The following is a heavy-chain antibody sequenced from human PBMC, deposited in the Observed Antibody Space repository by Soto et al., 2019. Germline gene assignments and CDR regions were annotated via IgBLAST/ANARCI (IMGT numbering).Heavy chain of an antibody. CDR1: GASLTSGGYY. D-gene: IGHD3-10*01. V-gene: IGHV4-31*03. CDR2: ISSSGNT. Sequence: QVQLQESGPGLVKSSQTLSLTCTVSGASLTSGGYYWNWIRQRPGKGLEWVGYISSSGNTYYNPSLKSRVTISVDTSKNQFSRKLTSVTAADTAVYYGASGRLWFRDVRYFDFWGQGSLVTVSS. J-gene: IGHJ4*02. CDR3: ASGRLWFRDVRYFDF.